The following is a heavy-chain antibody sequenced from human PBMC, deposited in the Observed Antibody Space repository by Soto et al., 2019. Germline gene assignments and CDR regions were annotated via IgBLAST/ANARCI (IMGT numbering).Heavy chain of an antibody. V-gene: IGHV3-23*01. D-gene: IGHD2-15*01. CDR3: AKDATLAGNYYMDV. CDR1: GFTFSSYA. J-gene: IGHJ6*03. CDR2: ISGSGGST. Sequence: GGSLRLSCAASGFTFSSYAMSWVRQAPGKGLEWVSAISGSGGSTYYADSVKGRFTISRDNSKNTLYLQMNSLRAEDTAIYYCAKDATLAGNYYMDVWGKGTTATVPS.